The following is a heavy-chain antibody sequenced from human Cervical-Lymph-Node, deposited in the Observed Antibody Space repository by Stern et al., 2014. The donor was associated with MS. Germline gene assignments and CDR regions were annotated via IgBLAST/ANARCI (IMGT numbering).Heavy chain of an antibody. J-gene: IGHJ4*02. D-gene: IGHD2-15*01. V-gene: IGHV2-5*02. CDR2: HSWDADK. CDR1: GFSVATAGVG. Sequence: QVTLKESGPTLVKPTQTVTLTCTLSGFSVATAGVGVGWIRQPPGKALEWLALHSWDADKLYSPSLKNRLTIIKDTSKNQVVLTMTNVDPVDTATYYCAHSRVKYCRGGTCYSSLFDYWGQGTLVTVSS. CDR3: AHSRVKYCRGGTCYSSLFDY.